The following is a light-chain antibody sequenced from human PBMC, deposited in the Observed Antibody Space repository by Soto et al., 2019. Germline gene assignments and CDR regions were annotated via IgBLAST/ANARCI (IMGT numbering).Light chain of an antibody. CDR1: QTVSKF. CDR3: QQTYRLPRT. V-gene: IGKV1-39*01. CDR2: RAS. Sequence: DVQMTQSTSSLSASVGDRVTIACRASQTVSKFVNWYQQKPGKVPDLLIYRASTLYSGVPSRFSCRGSGTEFTLTISNRQPEDFATYYCQQTYRLPRTFAQGTKVE. J-gene: IGKJ1*01.